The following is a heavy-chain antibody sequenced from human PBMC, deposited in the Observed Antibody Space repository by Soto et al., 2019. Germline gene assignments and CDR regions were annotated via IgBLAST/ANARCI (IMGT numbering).Heavy chain of an antibody. CDR2: VSASGQKT. D-gene: IGHD2-2*01. J-gene: IGHJ6*02. CDR3: ADPVPAASHYDNYDMDV. CDR1: GCTCSTYA. V-gene: IGHV3-23*01. Sequence: GLSLRLSCAASGCTCSTYARAWVRQAPGKGLEWVSGVSASGQKTYYADPVKGRFTISRDNSKNTLYLQMNSLRADDTALYYCADPVPAASHYDNYDMDVWGQGTTVTVSS.